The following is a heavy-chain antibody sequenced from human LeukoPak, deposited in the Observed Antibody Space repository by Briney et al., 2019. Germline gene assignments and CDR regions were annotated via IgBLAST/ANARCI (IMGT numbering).Heavy chain of an antibody. CDR1: GFTFSSYW. Sequence: GGSLRLSCAASGFTFSSYWMSWVRQAPGKGLEWVANIRQDGGDEYYVDSVKGRFTISRDNAKNSLYLQMNVLRVEDTAFYYCXXXXXXXSSGRVFDYWGQGTLVTVSS. J-gene: IGHJ4*02. CDR3: XXXXXXXSSGRVFDY. CDR2: IRQDGGDE. D-gene: IGHD3-22*01. V-gene: IGHV3-7*01.